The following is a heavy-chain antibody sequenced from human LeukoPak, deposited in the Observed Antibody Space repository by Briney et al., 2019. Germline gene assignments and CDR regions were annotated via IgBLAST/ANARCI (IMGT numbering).Heavy chain of an antibody. CDR1: GFTFSSYG. D-gene: IGHD3-10*01. Sequence: HPGRSLRLSCAASGFTFSSYGMHWVRQAPGKGLEWVAVIWYDGSNKYYADSVKGRFTISRDNSKNTLYLQMNSLRAEDTAVYYCAKSRYSYGSGSYYNLIFDYWGRGTLVTVSS. V-gene: IGHV3-33*06. CDR2: IWYDGSNK. CDR3: AKSRYSYGSGSYYNLIFDY. J-gene: IGHJ4*02.